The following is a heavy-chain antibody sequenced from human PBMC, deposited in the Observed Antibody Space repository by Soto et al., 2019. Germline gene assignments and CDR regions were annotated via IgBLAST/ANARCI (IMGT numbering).Heavy chain of an antibody. V-gene: IGHV3-21*01. Sequence: GGSLRLSCAASGFTFSSYSMNWVRQAPGKGLEWVSSISTGSTYIYYANSLKGRFTISRDNAKNSLYLQMNSLRAEDTAVYYCARSSGFWSGYYTGEPNYMDVWGKGTTVTVSS. CDR2: ISTGSTYI. CDR1: GFTFSSYS. D-gene: IGHD3-3*01. J-gene: IGHJ6*03. CDR3: ARSSGFWSGYYTGEPNYMDV.